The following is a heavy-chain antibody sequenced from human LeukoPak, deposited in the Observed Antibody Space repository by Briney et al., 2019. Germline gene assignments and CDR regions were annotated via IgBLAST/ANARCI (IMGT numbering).Heavy chain of an antibody. CDR3: ARGGARATGY. Sequence: PGGSLRLSCAASGFTFSSYSMNWVRQAPGKGLEWVSVIYSGGVTYYADSVKGRFTMSRDTSKNMVYLQANSLRAEDTAVYYCARGGARATGYWGQGTLVTVSS. CDR1: GFTFSSYS. J-gene: IGHJ4*02. CDR2: IYSGGVT. D-gene: IGHD1-26*01. V-gene: IGHV3-66*01.